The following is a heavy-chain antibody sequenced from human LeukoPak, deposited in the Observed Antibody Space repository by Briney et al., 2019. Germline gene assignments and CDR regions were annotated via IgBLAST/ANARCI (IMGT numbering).Heavy chain of an antibody. D-gene: IGHD3-3*01. CDR3: ARDPPYDGFWSGYTIFDP. CDR2: INTHTGNP. CDR1: GYTFTIYP. J-gene: IGHJ5*02. V-gene: IGHV7-4-1*02. Sequence: ASVKVSCKASGYTFTIYPINWVRQAPGQGLEWMGWINTHTGNPTYAQGFTGRFVFSLDTSVNTAYLQITSLKADDTAVYYCARDPPYDGFWSGYTIFDPWGQGTLVTVSS.